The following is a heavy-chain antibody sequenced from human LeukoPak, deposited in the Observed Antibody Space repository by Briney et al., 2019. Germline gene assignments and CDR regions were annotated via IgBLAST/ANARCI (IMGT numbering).Heavy chain of an antibody. CDR1: GYTFTSYG. CDR3: ARVRLYYYGSGSYYGVYYYMDV. J-gene: IGHJ6*03. CDR2: ISAYNGNT. Sequence: ASVKVSCKASGYTFTSYGISWVRQAPGQGLEWMGWISAYNGNTNYAQKLQGRVTMTTDTSTGTAYMELRSLRSDDTAVYYCARVRLYYYGSGSYYGVYYYMDVWGKGTTVTVSS. D-gene: IGHD3-10*01. V-gene: IGHV1-18*01.